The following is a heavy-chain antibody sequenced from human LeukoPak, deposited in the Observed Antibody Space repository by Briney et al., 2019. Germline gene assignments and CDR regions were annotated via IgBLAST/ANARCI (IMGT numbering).Heavy chain of an antibody. CDR1: GFTFSSYW. CDR3: ARDRREIKLWPREYYYYYMDV. V-gene: IGHV3-7*03. D-gene: IGHD5-18*01. J-gene: IGHJ6*03. Sequence: GGSLRLSCAASGFTFSSYWMSWVRQAPGKGLEWVANIKKDGSEKYYVGSVKGRFTISRDNAKNSLNLQMNSLRAEDTAVYYCARDRREIKLWPREYYYYYMDVWGKGTTVTISS. CDR2: IKKDGSEK.